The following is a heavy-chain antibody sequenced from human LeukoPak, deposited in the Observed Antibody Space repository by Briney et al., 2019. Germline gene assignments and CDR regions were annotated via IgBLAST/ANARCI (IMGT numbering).Heavy chain of an antibody. V-gene: IGHV3-7*01. Sequence: GGSLRLSCAASGFTFSIYWMSWVRQAPGMGLEWVANIKQDGSEKYYVDSVKGRFTISRDNAKNSLSLQMNSLRAEDTAVYYCARGRCSSASCFFDYWGQGTLVTVSS. CDR3: ARGRCSSASCFFDY. D-gene: IGHD2-2*01. J-gene: IGHJ4*02. CDR1: GFTFSIYW. CDR2: IKQDGSEK.